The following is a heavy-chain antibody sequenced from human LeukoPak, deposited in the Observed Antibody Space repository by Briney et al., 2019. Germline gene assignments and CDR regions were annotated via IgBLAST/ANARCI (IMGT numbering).Heavy chain of an antibody. V-gene: IGHV4-59*08. Sequence: SETLSLTCTVSGGSISSYYWSWIRQPPGKGLEWIGYIYYSGSTNYNPSLKSRVTISVDTSKNQFSLKLSSVTAADTAVYYCARLLRGGQQLRGSPYYFDYWGQGTLVTVSS. CDR2: IYYSGST. J-gene: IGHJ4*02. CDR3: ARLLRGGQQLRGSPYYFDY. CDR1: GGSISSYY. D-gene: IGHD6-13*01.